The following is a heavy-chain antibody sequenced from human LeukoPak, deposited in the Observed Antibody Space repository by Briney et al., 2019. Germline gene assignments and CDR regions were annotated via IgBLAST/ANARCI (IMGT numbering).Heavy chain of an antibody. J-gene: IGHJ4*02. V-gene: IGHV1-18*01. Sequence: ASVKVSCKASGYTFTSYGISWVRQAAGQGLDWMGWISGFNGNTKYALNLQGRVTMTNYPATSTAYMEMRSLRSDDTAVYYCARPADYDGSGSYYPFDYWGQGTLVTVSS. CDR1: GYTFTSYG. D-gene: IGHD3-10*01. CDR3: ARPADYDGSGSYYPFDY. CDR2: ISGFNGNT.